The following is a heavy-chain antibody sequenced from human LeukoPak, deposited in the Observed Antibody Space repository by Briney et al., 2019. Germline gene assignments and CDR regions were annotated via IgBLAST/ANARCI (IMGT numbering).Heavy chain of an antibody. CDR1: GFTFSSYA. Sequence: PGGSLRLSCAASGFTFSSYAMHWVRQAPGKGLEWVAVISYDGSNKYYADSVKGRFTISRDNSKNTLYLQMNSLRAEDTAVYYCARDGQQAHQLLYRGYCYYGMDVWGQGTTVTVSS. J-gene: IGHJ6*02. CDR2: ISYDGSNK. V-gene: IGHV3-30*04. CDR3: ARDGQQAHQLLYRGYCYYGMDV. D-gene: IGHD2-2*02.